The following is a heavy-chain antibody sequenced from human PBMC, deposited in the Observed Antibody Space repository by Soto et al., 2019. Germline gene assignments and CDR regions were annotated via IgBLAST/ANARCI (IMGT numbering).Heavy chain of an antibody. CDR2: ISSSSSYI. Sequence: EVQLVESGGGLVKPGGSLRLSCAASGFTFSSYSMNWVRQAPGKGLEWVSSISSSSSYIYYADSVKGRFTISRDNAKNSLYLQMNSLRAEDTAVYYCAREGSSWNFFDYWGQGTLVTVSS. J-gene: IGHJ4*02. CDR1: GFTFSSYS. CDR3: AREGSSWNFFDY. D-gene: IGHD6-13*01. V-gene: IGHV3-21*01.